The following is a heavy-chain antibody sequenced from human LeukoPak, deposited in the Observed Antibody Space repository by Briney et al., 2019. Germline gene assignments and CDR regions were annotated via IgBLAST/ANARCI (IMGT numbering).Heavy chain of an antibody. CDR3: ASFPPGVPLNY. J-gene: IGHJ4*02. V-gene: IGHV1-69*13. CDR2: IIPVFGTA. Sequence: ASVKVSCKASGGSFSSYAISWVRQAPGQGLEWMGGIIPVFGTANYAQKFQGRVTITADESTSTAYMELRSLRSEDTAVYYCASFPPGVPLNYWGQGTLVTVSS. CDR1: GGSFSSYA. D-gene: IGHD3-3*01.